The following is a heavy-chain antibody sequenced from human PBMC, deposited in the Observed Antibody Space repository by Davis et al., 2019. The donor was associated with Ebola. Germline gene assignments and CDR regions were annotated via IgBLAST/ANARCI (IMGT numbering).Heavy chain of an antibody. J-gene: IGHJ4*02. Sequence: GGSLRLSCAASGFTFSSYAMHWVRQAPGKGLEWVAVISYDGSNKYYADSVKGRFTISRDNSKNTLYLQMNSLRAEDTAVYYCARDLRGYSYGSPFDYWGQGTLVTVSS. CDR3: ARDLRGYSYGSPFDY. CDR2: ISYDGSNK. V-gene: IGHV3-30-3*01. CDR1: GFTFSSYA. D-gene: IGHD5-18*01.